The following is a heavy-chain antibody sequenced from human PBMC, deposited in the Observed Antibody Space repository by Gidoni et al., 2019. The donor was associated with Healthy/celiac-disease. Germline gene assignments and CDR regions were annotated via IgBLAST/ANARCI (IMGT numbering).Heavy chain of an antibody. CDR2: ISGSGGST. V-gene: IGHV3-23*01. Sequence: EVQLLESGGGLVQPGGSLRLSCAASGFTFSSYAMRWVRQAPGKGLEWVSAISGSGGSTYYADSVKGRFTISRDNSKNTLYLQMNSLRAEDTAVYYCAKDRTVTTWFDPWGQGTLVTVSS. J-gene: IGHJ5*02. CDR1: GFTFSSYA. D-gene: IGHD4-17*01. CDR3: AKDRTVTTWFDP.